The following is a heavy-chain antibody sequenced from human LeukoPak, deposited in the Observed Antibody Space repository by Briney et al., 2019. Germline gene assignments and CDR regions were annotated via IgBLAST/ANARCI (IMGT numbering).Heavy chain of an antibody. CDR3: ARDPPGRPYSSSSYG. V-gene: IGHV1-69*06. J-gene: IGHJ4*02. Sequence: SVKVSCKSSGGTFSSYAISWVRQAPGQGLEWMGGHIPMFGTANYAQKFQGRVTITAHKSTSTAYKELSSLRSEDTAVYYCARDPPGRPYSSSSYGWGQGTLVTVSS. CDR2: HIPMFGTA. CDR1: GGTFSSYA. D-gene: IGHD6-6*01.